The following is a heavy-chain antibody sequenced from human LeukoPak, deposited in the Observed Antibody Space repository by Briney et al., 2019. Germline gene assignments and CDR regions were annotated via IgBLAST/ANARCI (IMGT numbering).Heavy chain of an antibody. J-gene: IGHJ4*02. CDR2: MNPNSGNT. CDR1: GYTFTSYD. V-gene: IGHV1-8*01. CDR3: ARGRERGTTNDY. Sequence: ASVKVSCKASGYTFTSYDINWVRQATGQGLEWMGWMNPNSGNTGYAQKFQGRVTMTRNTSISTAYMELSSLRSEDTAVYYCARGRERGTTNDYWGQGTLVTVSS. D-gene: IGHD2/OR15-2a*01.